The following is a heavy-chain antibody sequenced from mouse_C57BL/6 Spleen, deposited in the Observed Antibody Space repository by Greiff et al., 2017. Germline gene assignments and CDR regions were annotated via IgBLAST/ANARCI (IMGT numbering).Heavy chain of an antibody. J-gene: IGHJ2*01. CDR3: AREKDDYYYFDY. CDR2: INYDGSST. Sequence: EVMLVESEGGLVQPGSSMKLSCTASGFTFSDYYMAWVRQVPEKGLEWVANINYDGSSTYYLDSLKSRFIISRDNAKNILYLQMSSLKSEDTATYYCAREKDDYYYFDYWGQGTTLTVSS. CDR1: GFTFSDYY. V-gene: IGHV5-16*01. D-gene: IGHD2-4*01.